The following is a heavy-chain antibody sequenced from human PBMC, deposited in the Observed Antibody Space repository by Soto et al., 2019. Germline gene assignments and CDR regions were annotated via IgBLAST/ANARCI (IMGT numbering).Heavy chain of an antibody. CDR3: ARDTVGGYFHY. V-gene: IGHV3-7*01. J-gene: IGHJ1*01. CDR1: GFSIINTW. D-gene: IGHD3-16*01. Sequence: EVQLVESGGGLVQPGGSLRLSCVASGFSIINTWMSWVRQAPGKGLEWVANIKEDGSVKTYVDSVKGRLTISRDNAKNSLYLQMDGLRAEDTAVYYCARDTVGGYFHYRGQGTLVTVSS. CDR2: IKEDGSVK.